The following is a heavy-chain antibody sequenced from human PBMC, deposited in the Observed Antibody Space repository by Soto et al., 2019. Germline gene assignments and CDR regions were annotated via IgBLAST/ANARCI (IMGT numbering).Heavy chain of an antibody. CDR2: ISSTGSSI. D-gene: IGHD3-22*01. J-gene: IGHJ5*02. CDR1: GFIFNSYT. Sequence: AGPLRLSCEASGFIFNSYTMHCVRQAPGKGLVWVSSISSTGSSIYYADSVKGRFTISRDNAKNSLYLQMNSLRAEDTAVYYCARDVTIVAPVGPVWFDPWAQGTLVTVSS. V-gene: IGHV3-21*01. CDR3: ARDVTIVAPVGPVWFDP.